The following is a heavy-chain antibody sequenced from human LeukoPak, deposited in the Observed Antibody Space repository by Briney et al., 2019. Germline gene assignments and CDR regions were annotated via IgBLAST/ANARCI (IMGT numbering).Heavy chain of an antibody. CDR3: ARHLLGETDFKVRWFDP. CDR1: GYSFTSYW. Sequence: GESLKISCKGSGYSFTSYWISWVRQMPGKGLEWMGRIDPSDSYTNYSPSFQGHVTISADKSISTAYLQWSSLKASDTAMYYCARHLLGETDFKVRWFDPWGQGTLVTVSS. CDR2: IDPSDSYT. V-gene: IGHV5-10-1*01. D-gene: IGHD3-10*01. J-gene: IGHJ5*02.